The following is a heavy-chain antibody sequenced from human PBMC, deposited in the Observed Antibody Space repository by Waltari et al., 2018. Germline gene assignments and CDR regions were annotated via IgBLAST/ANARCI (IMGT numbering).Heavy chain of an antibody. CDR3: ARARGSCYDY. Sequence: WVRQAPGKGLEWVANIKQDGSEKYYVDSVKGRFTISRDNAKNSLYLQMNSLRAEDTAVYYCARARGSCYDYWGQGTLVTVSS. J-gene: IGHJ4*02. CDR2: IKQDGSEK. V-gene: IGHV3-7*04. D-gene: IGHD2-15*01.